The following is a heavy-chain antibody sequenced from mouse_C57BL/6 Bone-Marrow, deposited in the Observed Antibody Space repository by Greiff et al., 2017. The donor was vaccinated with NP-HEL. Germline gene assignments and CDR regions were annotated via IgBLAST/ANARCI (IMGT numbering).Heavy chain of an antibody. Sequence: VQLQQSGAELVRPGTSVKMSCKASGYTFTNYWIGWAKQRPGHGLEWIGDIYPGGGYTNYNEKFKGKATLTADKSSSTAYMQCSSLTSEDSAIYYCASRGSDGAMDYWGQGTSVTVSS. CDR3: ASRGSDGAMDY. CDR1: GYTFTNYW. CDR2: IYPGGGYT. J-gene: IGHJ4*01. V-gene: IGHV1-63*01.